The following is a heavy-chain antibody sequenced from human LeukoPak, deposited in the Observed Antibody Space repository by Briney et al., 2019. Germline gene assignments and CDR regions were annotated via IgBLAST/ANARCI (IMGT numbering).Heavy chain of an antibody. V-gene: IGHV1-69*13. CDR2: IIPIFGTA. Sequence: RASVKVSFTASGGTFSSYAISWVRQAPGQGLEWMGGIIPIFGTANYAQKFQGRVTITADESTSTAYMELSSLRSEDTAVYYCARSYDSSGYYYWGQGTLVTVSS. D-gene: IGHD3-22*01. CDR3: ARSYDSSGYYY. CDR1: GGTFSSYA. J-gene: IGHJ4*02.